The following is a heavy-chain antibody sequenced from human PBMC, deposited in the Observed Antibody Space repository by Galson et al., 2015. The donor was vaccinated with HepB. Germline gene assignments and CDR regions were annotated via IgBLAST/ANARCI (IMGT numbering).Heavy chain of an antibody. CDR1: GFTFSSYS. Sequence: SLRLSCAASGFTFSSYSMNWVRQAPGKGLEWVSSISSSSSYIYYADSVKGRFTISRDNAKNSLYLQMNSLRAEDTAVYYCARALVAVAGRSDAFDIWGQGTMVTVSS. D-gene: IGHD6-19*01. V-gene: IGHV3-21*01. J-gene: IGHJ3*02. CDR3: ARALVAVAGRSDAFDI. CDR2: ISSSSSYI.